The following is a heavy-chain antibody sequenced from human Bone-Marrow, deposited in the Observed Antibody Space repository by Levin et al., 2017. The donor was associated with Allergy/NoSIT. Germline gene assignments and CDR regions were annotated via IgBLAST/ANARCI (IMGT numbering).Heavy chain of an antibody. Sequence: GGSLRLSCAASGFTFSSYSMNWVRQAPGKGLEWVSSISSSSSYIYYADSVKGRFTISRDNAKNSLYLQMNSLRAEDTAVYYCASSVYDGSSSWYLSLSGPGEAFDIWGQGTMVTVSS. J-gene: IGHJ3*02. CDR2: ISSSSSYI. V-gene: IGHV3-21*01. CDR1: GFTFSSYS. CDR3: ASSVYDGSSSWYLSLSGPGEAFDI. D-gene: IGHD6-13*01.